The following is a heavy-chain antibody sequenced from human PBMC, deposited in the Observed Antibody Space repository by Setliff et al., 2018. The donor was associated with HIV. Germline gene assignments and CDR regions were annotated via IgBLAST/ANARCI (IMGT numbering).Heavy chain of an antibody. CDR2: IIPILGIA. D-gene: IGHD6-19*01. CDR1: GYTFTGYY. CDR3: GSSSGWYDSPDY. Sequence: SVKVSCKASGYTFTGYYMHWVRQAPGQGLEWMGGIIPILGIANYAQKFQGRVTITADKSTSTAYMELSSLRSEDTAVYYCGSSSGWYDSPDYWGQGTLVTVSS. V-gene: IGHV1-69*10. J-gene: IGHJ4*02.